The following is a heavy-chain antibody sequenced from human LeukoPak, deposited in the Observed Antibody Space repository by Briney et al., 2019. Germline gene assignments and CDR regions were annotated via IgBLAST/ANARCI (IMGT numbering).Heavy chain of an antibody. D-gene: IGHD6-19*01. V-gene: IGHV1-69*13. CDR1: GGTFISYA. Sequence: SVKVSSKASGGTFISYAISWVRQAPGQGLEWMGGIIPIFGTANYAQKFQGRVTITADESTSTAYMELSSLRSEDTAVYYCARCYYSSGWEPHYWGQGTLVTVSS. J-gene: IGHJ4*02. CDR3: ARCYYSSGWEPHY. CDR2: IIPIFGTA.